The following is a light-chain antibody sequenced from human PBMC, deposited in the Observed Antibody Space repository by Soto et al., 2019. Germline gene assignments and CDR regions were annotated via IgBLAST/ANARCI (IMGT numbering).Light chain of an antibody. CDR1: QTISSH. J-gene: IGKJ5*01. Sequence: IQMTQSPSSLSASVGDRVIITCRASQTISSHLNWYQQKPGKAPNLLVYAASSLQSGVPSRFTGSGSGTDFTLTISSLQPEDFATYFCQQSYTTPITVGQGTRLEI. V-gene: IGKV1-39*01. CDR3: QQSYTTPIT. CDR2: AAS.